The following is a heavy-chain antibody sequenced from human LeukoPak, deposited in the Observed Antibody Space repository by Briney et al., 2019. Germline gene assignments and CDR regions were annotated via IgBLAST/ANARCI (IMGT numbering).Heavy chain of an antibody. CDR1: GGTFSSYA. D-gene: IGHD3-22*01. CDR3: ALPTYYYDRSGYYPPYFDY. Sequence: SVKVSCKASGGTFSSYAISWVRQPPGQGLEWMGRIIPIFGTANYAQKFQGRVTITADKSTSTAYMELRSLRSEDAAVYYCALPTYYYDRSGYYPPYFDYWGQGTLVTVSS. CDR2: IIPIFGTA. V-gene: IGHV1-69*06. J-gene: IGHJ4*02.